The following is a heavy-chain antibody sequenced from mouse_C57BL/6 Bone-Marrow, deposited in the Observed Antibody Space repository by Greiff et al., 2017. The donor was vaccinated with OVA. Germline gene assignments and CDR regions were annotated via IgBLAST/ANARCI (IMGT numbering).Heavy chain of an antibody. D-gene: IGHD3-2*02. CDR2: IDPENGDT. J-gene: IGHJ2*01. V-gene: IGHV14-4*01. CDR1: GFNIKDDY. CDR3: TTSRPFDY. Sequence: EVQLQQSGAELVRPGASVKLSCTASGFNIKDDYMHWVKQRPEQGLEWIGWIDPENGDTEYASKFQGKATITADTSSNTAYLQLSSLTSEDTAVYYCTTSRPFDYWGQGTTLTVSS.